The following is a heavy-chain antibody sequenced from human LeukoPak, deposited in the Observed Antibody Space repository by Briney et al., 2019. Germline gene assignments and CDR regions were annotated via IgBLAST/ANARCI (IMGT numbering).Heavy chain of an antibody. CDR1: GGSFSGYY. CDR2: INHSGST. Sequence: SETLSLTCAVYGGSFSGYYWSWIRQPPGKGLEWIGEINHSGSTNYNPSLKSRVTISVDTSKNQFSLKLSSVTAADTAVYYCARVSRYYYDSSEDYWGQGTLVTVSS. CDR3: ARVSRYYYDSSEDY. J-gene: IGHJ4*02. V-gene: IGHV4-34*01. D-gene: IGHD3-22*01.